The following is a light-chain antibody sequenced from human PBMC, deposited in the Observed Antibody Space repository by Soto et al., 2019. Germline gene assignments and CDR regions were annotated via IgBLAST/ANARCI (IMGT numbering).Light chain of an antibody. Sequence: QSALTQPASVSASIGQSITISCTGTSSDVGGYNYVSWYQQHPGKAPQLIIYDVNKRPSGVPDRFSGSKSGNTASLTVSGLQAEDEADYFCNSYGGTNNYVVFGGGTQLTVL. V-gene: IGLV2-8*01. CDR2: DVN. CDR1: SSDVGGYNY. J-gene: IGLJ2*01. CDR3: NSYGGTNNYVV.